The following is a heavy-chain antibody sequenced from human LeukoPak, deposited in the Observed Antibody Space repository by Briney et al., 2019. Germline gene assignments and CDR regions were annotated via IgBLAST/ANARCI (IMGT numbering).Heavy chain of an antibody. D-gene: IGHD2-15*01. CDR3: AGGYCSGGSCYDFDY. J-gene: IGHJ4*02. CDR1: GYTFTGYY. V-gene: IGHV1-2*02. CDR2: INPNRGGT. Sequence: ASVKVSCKASGYTFTGYYMHWVRQAPGQGLEWMGWINPNRGGTNYAQKFQGRVTMTRDTSISTAYMELSRLRSDDTAVYYCAGGYCSGGSCYDFDYWGQGTLVTVSS.